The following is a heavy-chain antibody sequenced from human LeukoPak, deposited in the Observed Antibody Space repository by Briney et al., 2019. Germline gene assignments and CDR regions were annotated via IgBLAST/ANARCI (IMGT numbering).Heavy chain of an antibody. J-gene: IGHJ4*02. CDR3: ARGFRKTGYSSGMDY. CDR2: INHSGST. Sequence: SETLSLTCAVYGGSFSGYYWSWIRQPPGKGLEWIGEINHSGSTNYNPSLKSRVTISVDTSKNQFSLKLSSVTAADTAVYYCARGFRKTGYSSGMDYWGQGTLVTVSS. D-gene: IGHD6-19*01. V-gene: IGHV4-34*01. CDR1: GGSFSGYY.